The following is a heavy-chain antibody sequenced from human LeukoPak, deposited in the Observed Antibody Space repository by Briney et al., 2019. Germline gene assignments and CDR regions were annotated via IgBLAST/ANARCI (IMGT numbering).Heavy chain of an antibody. CDR1: GFTFSSYG. V-gene: IGHV3-33*08. J-gene: IGHJ4*02. Sequence: GGSLRLSCAASGFTFSSYGMHWVRQAPGKGLEWVAVIWNDGSNKYYADSVKGRFTISRDSSKSTVYLQMNSLRAEDTAVYYCATRSPALDYWGQGTLVTVSS. CDR3: ATRSPALDY. CDR2: IWNDGSNK. D-gene: IGHD2-2*01.